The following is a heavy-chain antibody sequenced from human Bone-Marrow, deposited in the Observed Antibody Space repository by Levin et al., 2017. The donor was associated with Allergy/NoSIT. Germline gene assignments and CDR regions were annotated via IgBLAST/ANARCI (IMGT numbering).Heavy chain of an antibody. Sequence: PSETLSLTCAVSGYSISSGYYWGWIRQPPGKGLEWIGSIYHSGSTYYNPSLKSRVTISVDTSKNQFSLKLSSVTAADTAVYYCAKAAGTSYYYYYYMDVWGKGTTVTVSS. J-gene: IGHJ6*03. V-gene: IGHV4-38-2*01. CDR2: IYHSGST. CDR1: GYSISSGYY. CDR3: AKAAGTSYYYYYYMDV. D-gene: IGHD6-13*01.